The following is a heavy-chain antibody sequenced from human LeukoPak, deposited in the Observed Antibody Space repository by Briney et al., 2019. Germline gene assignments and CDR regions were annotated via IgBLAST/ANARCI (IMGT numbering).Heavy chain of an antibody. J-gene: IGHJ4*02. CDR1: GGSISSASYY. CDR3: ARVLKGRAPFDY. CDR2: IYISGST. V-gene: IGHV4-61*02. Sequence: PSQTLSLTCTVSGGSISSASYYWSWIRQPAGKGLEWIGRIYISGSTNYKSSLKSRVTISVDTAKNQFSLKLSSVAAADTAVYYCARVLKGRAPFDYWGQGTLVTVSS.